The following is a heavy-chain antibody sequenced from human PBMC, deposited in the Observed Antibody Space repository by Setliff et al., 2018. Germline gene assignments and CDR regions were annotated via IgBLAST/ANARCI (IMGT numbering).Heavy chain of an antibody. V-gene: IGHV1-18*01. J-gene: IGHJ5*02. D-gene: IGHD3-3*01. CDR1: GYTFRQSI. CDR3: MRLVRFCSRTVCQRTSGDEA. CDR2: IGAYSGNT. Sequence: GASVKVSCKASGYTFRQSIVSWVRQASGQGLEWLGWIGAYSGNTYSAQRFQGRVSLTTDESTNTAYLELRGLRSDDTAVYYCMRLVRFCSRTVCQRTSGDEAWGQGTLVTVSS.